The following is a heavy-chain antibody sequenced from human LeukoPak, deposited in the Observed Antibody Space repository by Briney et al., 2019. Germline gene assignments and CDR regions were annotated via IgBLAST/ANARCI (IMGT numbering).Heavy chain of an antibody. CDR3: ARDLHRYSSSWYPEGHYFDY. CDR2: ISAYSGNK. J-gene: IGHJ4*02. CDR1: GYTFTSYG. V-gene: IGHV1-18*01. D-gene: IGHD6-13*01. Sequence: GASVKVSCKGAGYTFTSYGFSWVRQAPGQGLEWIGWISAYSGNKKYGQRFQDRLTMTTDASTSTSYMELRSLGSDDTAVYYCARDLHRYSSSWYPEGHYFDYWGQGTLVTVSS.